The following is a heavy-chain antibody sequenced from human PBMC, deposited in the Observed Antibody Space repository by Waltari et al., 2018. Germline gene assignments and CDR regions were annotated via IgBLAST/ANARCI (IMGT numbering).Heavy chain of an antibody. CDR1: GFIFSSYA. CDR2: ISGPGDST. Sequence: EVQLVESGGGLVQPGGSLRLSCAASGFIFSSYAMSWVRQAPGKGLVWVSAISGPGDSTYSADSVKGRFTISRDKSKNTVYLQVNSLRAEDTAVYYCAAQAGQYSGYDKREDHWGQGTLVTVSS. V-gene: IGHV3-23*04. CDR3: AAQAGQYSGYDKREDH. J-gene: IGHJ4*02. D-gene: IGHD5-12*01.